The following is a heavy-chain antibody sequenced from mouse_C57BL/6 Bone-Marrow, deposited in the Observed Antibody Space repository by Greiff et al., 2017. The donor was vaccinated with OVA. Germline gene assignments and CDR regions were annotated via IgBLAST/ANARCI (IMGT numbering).Heavy chain of an antibody. CDR2: ISSGCSYT. Sequence: EVKLVESGGDLVKPGGSLKLSCAASGFTFSSYGMSLVRPTPNKRLEWVATISSGCSYTYYPDSVKGRFTISRDNAKNTLYLQMSSLKSEDTAMYYCANLAFYAWYFDVWGAGPTFTVSS. CDR3: ANLAFYAWYFDV. V-gene: IGHV5-6*01. D-gene: IGHD1-1*01. CDR1: GFTFSSYG. J-gene: IGHJ1*01.